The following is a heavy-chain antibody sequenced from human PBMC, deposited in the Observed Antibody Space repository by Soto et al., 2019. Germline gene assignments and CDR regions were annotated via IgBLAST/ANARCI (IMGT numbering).Heavy chain of an antibody. CDR3: ARGEVRGAFDM. J-gene: IGHJ3*02. V-gene: IGHV4-30-4*01. Sequence: VQLQESGPGLVRPSQTLSLTCSLSGGSISDNDYYWSWIRQSPWVGLEWLGYVYTSGGTSYNPSMKGRLSISADTSGYHFSLKLSSVTATDTAVYFCARGEVRGAFDMWGPGTKVYVSS. CDR1: GGSISDNDYY. CDR2: VYTSGGT. D-gene: IGHD3-10*01.